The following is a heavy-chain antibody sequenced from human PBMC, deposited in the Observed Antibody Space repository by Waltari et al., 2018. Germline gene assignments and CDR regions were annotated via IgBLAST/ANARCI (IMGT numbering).Heavy chain of an antibody. Sequence: QVQLQQWGAGLLKPSETLSLTCAVQGGSFIGYYWGWIRQSSGKGLEWIGEIDHSGNTNYNPSLKRRVTISHDTSRIHFFLKLNSVTAADTAVYYCARQPRIIVTPYYYYMDVWGKGTTVTVSS. CDR1: GGSFIGYY. D-gene: IGHD3-22*01. CDR3: ARQPRIIVTPYYYYMDV. V-gene: IGHV4-34*01. J-gene: IGHJ6*03. CDR2: IDHSGNT.